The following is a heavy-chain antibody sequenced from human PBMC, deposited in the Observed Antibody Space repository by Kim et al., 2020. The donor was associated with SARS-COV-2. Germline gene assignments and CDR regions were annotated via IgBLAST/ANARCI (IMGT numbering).Heavy chain of an antibody. CDR2: IYHTGTT. V-gene: IGHV4-4*02. CDR3: ARIGPALDY. CDR1: GDSISSTKW. J-gene: IGHJ4*02. Sequence: SETLSLTCVVSGDSISSTKWWSWVRQPPGKGLEWVGEIYHTGTTNYNPSLKSRVTISVHKSKNQFSLRLNSVTAADTAFYYCARIGPALDYWVPGTLVTV.